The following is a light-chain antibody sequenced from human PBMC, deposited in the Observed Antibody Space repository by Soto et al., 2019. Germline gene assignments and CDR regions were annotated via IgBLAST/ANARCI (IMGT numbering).Light chain of an antibody. CDR1: PSVSSSY. Sequence: LTPAPGSLSLPPGASAFLPWRDSPSVSSSYLAWYQQKPGQAPRLLIYGASSRATGIPDRFSGSGSGTDFTLTISRLEPEDFAVYYCQQHGSSPITFGQGTRLEIK. CDR2: GAS. CDR3: QQHGSSPIT. J-gene: IGKJ5*01. V-gene: IGKV3-20*01.